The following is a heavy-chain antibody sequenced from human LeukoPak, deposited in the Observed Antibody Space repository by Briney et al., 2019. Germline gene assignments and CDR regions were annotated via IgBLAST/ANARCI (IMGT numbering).Heavy chain of an antibody. CDR3: ARLTTVTHFDY. D-gene: IGHD4-17*01. V-gene: IGHV1-69*04. J-gene: IGHJ4*02. CDR1: GGTFSSYA. Sequence: GSSVKVSCKAAGGTFSSYAISWVRQAPGQRLEWMGRIIPILGIANYAQKFQGRVTITADKSTSTAYMELSSLRSEDTAVYYCARLTTVTHFDYWGQGTLVIVSS. CDR2: IIPILGIA.